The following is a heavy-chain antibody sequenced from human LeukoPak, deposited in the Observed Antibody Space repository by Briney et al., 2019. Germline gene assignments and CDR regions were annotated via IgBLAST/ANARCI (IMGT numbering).Heavy chain of an antibody. D-gene: IGHD4-17*01. V-gene: IGHV7-4-1*02. CDR2: INTNTGNP. CDR3: ARSNNDGDYLGVGFDY. CDR1: GGTFSSYA. J-gene: IGHJ4*02. Sequence: ASVKVSCKASGGTFSSYAISWVRQAPGQGLEWMGWINTNTGNPTYAQGFTGRFVFSLDTSVSTAYLQISSLQAEDTAVYYCARSNNDGDYLGVGFDYWGQGTLVTVSS.